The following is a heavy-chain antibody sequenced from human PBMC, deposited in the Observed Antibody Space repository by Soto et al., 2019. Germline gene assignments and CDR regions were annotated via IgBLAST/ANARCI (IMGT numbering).Heavy chain of an antibody. J-gene: IGHJ4*02. Sequence: GGSLRLSCAASGFTFSSYAMSWVRQAPGKGLEWVSAISGSGGSTYYADSVKGRFTISRDNSKNTLYLQMISLRAEDTAVYYCAKPPQRHCSGGSCYDPPGHYWGQGTLVTVSS. CDR1: GFTFSSYA. V-gene: IGHV3-23*01. CDR3: AKPPQRHCSGGSCYDPPGHY. D-gene: IGHD2-15*01. CDR2: ISGSGGST.